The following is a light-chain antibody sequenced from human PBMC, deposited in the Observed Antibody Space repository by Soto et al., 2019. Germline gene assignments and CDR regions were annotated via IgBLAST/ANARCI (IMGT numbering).Light chain of an antibody. CDR1: QSVSSSY. CDR2: GAS. V-gene: IGKV3-15*01. CDR3: QQYSKWPWT. J-gene: IGKJ1*01. Sequence: EIVLTQSPGTLSLSPGERATLSCRASQSVSSSYLAWYQQKPGQAPRLLIYGASTRATGIPARFSASGSGTEFTLTISSLQSEDFAVYFCQQYSKWPWTFGQGTKVGIK.